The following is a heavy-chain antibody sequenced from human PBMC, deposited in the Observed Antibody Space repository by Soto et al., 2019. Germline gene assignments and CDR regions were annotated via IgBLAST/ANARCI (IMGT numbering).Heavy chain of an antibody. D-gene: IGHD5-18*01. J-gene: IGHJ4*02. CDR1: GFPFSSFP. CDR3: AGPGYSSQDY. V-gene: IGHV3-23*01. CDR2: ISGSGDGT. Sequence: PGGSLRLSCAASGFPFSSFPLSWVRQAPGMGLEWVSAISGSGDGTDYADSVTGRFTISRDNSKNTLYLQMNSLRVEDTAVYYCAGPGYSSQDYWGQGALVTVSS.